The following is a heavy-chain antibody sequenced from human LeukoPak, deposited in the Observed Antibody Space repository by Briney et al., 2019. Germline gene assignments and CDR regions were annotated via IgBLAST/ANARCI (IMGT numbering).Heavy chain of an antibody. J-gene: IGHJ4*02. CDR3: ARGVAARDNYFDY. CDR1: GGTFSSYA. CDR2: IIPIFGTA. D-gene: IGHD6-6*01. Sequence: SVTVSCKASGGTFSSYAISWVRQAPGQGLEWMGGIIPIFGTANYAQKFQGKVTITTDESTSTAYMELSSLRSEDTAVYYCARGVAARDNYFDYWGQGTLVTVSS. V-gene: IGHV1-69*05.